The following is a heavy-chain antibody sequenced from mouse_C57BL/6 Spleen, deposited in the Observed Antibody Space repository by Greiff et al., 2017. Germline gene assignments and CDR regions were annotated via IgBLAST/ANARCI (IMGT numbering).Heavy chain of an antibody. CDR2: IRLKCDNYAA. CDR3: TDDYDYDEGFAY. CDR1: GFTFSNYW. Sequence: EVQVVESGGGLVQPGGSMKLSCVASGFTFSNYWMNWVRQSPEKGLEWVAQIRLKCDNYAAHYAGSVKGRFTISRNDSKSSVYLQMHNLRAEDTGIYCCTDDYDYDEGFAYWGQGTLVTVS. J-gene: IGHJ3*01. D-gene: IGHD2-4*01. V-gene: IGHV6-3*01.